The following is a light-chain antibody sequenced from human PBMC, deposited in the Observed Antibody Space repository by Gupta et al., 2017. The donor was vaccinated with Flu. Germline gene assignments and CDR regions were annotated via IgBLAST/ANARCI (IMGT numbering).Light chain of an antibody. Sequence: SALTHPASVSGSPGQSITISCTGTSSDVGGYNYVSWYQQHPGKAPKLMIYEVSNRPAGVANRFSGSKSGNTASLTISGLQAQDEADYYCNSYTSSTTLLFGGGTKPTVL. CDR1: SSDVGGYNY. CDR3: NSYTSSTTLL. V-gene: IGLV2-14*01. J-gene: IGLJ2*01. CDR2: EVS.